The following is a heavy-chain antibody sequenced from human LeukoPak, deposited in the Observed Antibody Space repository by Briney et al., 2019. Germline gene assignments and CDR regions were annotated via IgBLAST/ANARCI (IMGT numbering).Heavy chain of an antibody. Sequence: GGSLRLSCAVSGFTFISYGMHWVRQAPGKGLEWVSGIRGSCGSTFYTDSVKGRFTISRDNSKNRLYLQMNSLRAEDTAVYYCTTEVVPAAMFRVDFDYWGQGTLDTV. V-gene: IGHV3-23*01. CDR1: GFTFISYG. CDR3: TTEVVPAAMFRVDFDY. J-gene: IGHJ4*02. CDR2: IRGSCGST. D-gene: IGHD2-2*01.